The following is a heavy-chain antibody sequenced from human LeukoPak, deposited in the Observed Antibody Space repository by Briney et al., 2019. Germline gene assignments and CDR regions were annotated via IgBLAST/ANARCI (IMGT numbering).Heavy chain of an antibody. CDR1: GFTFSSYA. D-gene: IGHD6-13*01. Sequence: PGGSLRLSCAASGFTFSSYAMSWVRQAPGKGLEWVSAISGSGGSTYYADSVKGRFTISRDNYKNTLYLQMNSLRAEDTAVYYCAKHVYSSSWTVFVDWFDPWGQGTLVTVSS. J-gene: IGHJ5*02. CDR2: ISGSGGST. CDR3: AKHVYSSSWTVFVDWFDP. V-gene: IGHV3-23*01.